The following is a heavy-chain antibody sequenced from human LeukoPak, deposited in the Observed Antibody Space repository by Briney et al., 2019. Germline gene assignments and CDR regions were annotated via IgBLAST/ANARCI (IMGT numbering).Heavy chain of an antibody. J-gene: IGHJ4*02. V-gene: IGHV1-8*01. Sequence: GASVKVSCKASGYTFTGYDINWVRQATGQGLEWMGWMNPNSGNTGYAQKFQGRVTMTRNTSISTAYMELSSLRSEDTAVYYCARGPGIAAAGTSYYFDYWGQGTLVTVSS. CDR1: GYTFTGYD. CDR3: ARGPGIAAAGTSYYFDY. CDR2: MNPNSGNT. D-gene: IGHD6-13*01.